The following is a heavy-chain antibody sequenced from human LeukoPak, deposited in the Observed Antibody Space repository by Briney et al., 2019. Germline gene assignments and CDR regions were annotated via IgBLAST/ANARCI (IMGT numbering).Heavy chain of an antibody. J-gene: IGHJ5*02. D-gene: IGHD3-10*02. V-gene: IGHV5-51*01. Sequence: GEPLRISCKGSGYSFTTYWIGWVRQLPGKGLEWMGIIYLGDSDTRYSPSFQGQVAIPADKSISTAYLQWNSLKASDTAIYYCARYGRGVGASRDWFDPWGQGTLVTVSS. CDR2: IYLGDSDT. CDR3: ARYGRGVGASRDWFDP. CDR1: GYSFTTYW.